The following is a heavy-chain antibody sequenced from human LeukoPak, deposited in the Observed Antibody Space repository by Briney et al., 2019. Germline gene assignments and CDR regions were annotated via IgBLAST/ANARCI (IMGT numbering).Heavy chain of an antibody. Sequence: GGSLRLSCAASGFTFSSYGMHWVRQAPGKGLEWVAVISYDGSNKYYADSVKGRFTISRDNSKNTLYLQMNSLRAEDTAVYYCAKDLREVSRWDYYCYYGMDVWGQGTTVTVSS. CDR3: AKDLREVSRWDYYCYYGMDV. CDR2: ISYDGSNK. V-gene: IGHV3-30*18. CDR1: GFTFSSYG. J-gene: IGHJ6*02. D-gene: IGHD4-17*01.